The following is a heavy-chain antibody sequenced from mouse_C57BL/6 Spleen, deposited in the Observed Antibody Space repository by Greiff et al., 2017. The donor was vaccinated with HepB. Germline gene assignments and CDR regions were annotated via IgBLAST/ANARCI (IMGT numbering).Heavy chain of an antibody. D-gene: IGHD3-1*01. CDR3: TTEGYARYFDV. J-gene: IGHJ1*03. CDR1: GFNIKDDY. V-gene: IGHV14-4*01. CDR2: IDPENGDT. Sequence: EVQLQQSGAELVRPGASVKLSCTASGFNIKDDYMHWVKQRPEQGLEWIGWIDPENGDTEYASKFQGKATITADTSSNTAYLQLSSLTSEDTAVYYCTTEGYARYFDVWGTGTTVTVSS.